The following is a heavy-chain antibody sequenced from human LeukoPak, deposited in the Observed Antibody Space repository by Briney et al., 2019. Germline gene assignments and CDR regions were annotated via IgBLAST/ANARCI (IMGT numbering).Heavy chain of an antibody. CDR3: ARDVGRRGVYFDY. D-gene: IGHD1-26*01. CDR1: GYTFTSYY. J-gene: IGHJ4*02. Sequence: ASVKVSCKASGYTFTSYYMRWVRQAPGQGLEWMGIINPSGGSTSYAQKFQGRVTMTRDMSTSTVYMELSSLRSEDTAVYYCARDVGRRGVYFDYWGQGTLVTVSS. V-gene: IGHV1-46*01. CDR2: INPSGGST.